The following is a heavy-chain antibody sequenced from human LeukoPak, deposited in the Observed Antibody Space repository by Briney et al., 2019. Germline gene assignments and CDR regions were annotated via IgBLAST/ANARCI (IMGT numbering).Heavy chain of an antibody. J-gene: IGHJ4*02. CDR3: ATFTMVRGVGFRSHELTN. CDR2: ISAYNGNT. Sequence: ASVKVSCKASGYTFTSYGISWVRQAPGQGLEWMGWISAYNGNTNYAQKLQGRVTMTTDTSTSTAYMELRSLRSDDTAVYYCATFTMVRGVGFRSHELTNWGQGTLVTVSS. CDR1: GYTFTSYG. D-gene: IGHD3-10*01. V-gene: IGHV1-18*04.